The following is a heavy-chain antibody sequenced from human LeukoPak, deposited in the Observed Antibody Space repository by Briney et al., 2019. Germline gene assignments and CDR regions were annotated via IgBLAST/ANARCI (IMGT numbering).Heavy chain of an antibody. CDR1: GYTFTSYG. D-gene: IGHD3-22*01. Sequence: ASVKVSCKASGYTFTSYGISWVRQAPGQGLEWMGWISAYNGNTNYAQKLQGRVTITTDESTSTAYMELSSLRSEDTAVYYCARDLRTPSRITMIVVPYAFDIWGQGTMVTVSS. J-gene: IGHJ3*02. V-gene: IGHV1-18*01. CDR2: ISAYNGNT. CDR3: ARDLRTPSRITMIVVPYAFDI.